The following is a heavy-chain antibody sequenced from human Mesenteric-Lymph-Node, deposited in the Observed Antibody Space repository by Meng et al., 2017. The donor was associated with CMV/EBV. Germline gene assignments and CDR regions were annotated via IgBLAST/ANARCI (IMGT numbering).Heavy chain of an antibody. CDR1: GFTFGDYA. CDR2: IRSRSYSGTT. CDR3: ARRRTLPGAKYYFDY. Sequence: GGSLRLSCTASGFTFGDYAMTWVRQAPGKGLEWVGFIRSRSYSGTTEYAASVRDRFTVSRDNSKDVAYLQMNGLKIEDTAVYYCARRRTLPGAKYYFDYWGQGTLVTVSS. V-gene: IGHV3-49*04. D-gene: IGHD1-26*01. J-gene: IGHJ4*01.